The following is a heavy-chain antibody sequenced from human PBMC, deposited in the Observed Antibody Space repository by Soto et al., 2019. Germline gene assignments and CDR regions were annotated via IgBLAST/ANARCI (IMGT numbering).Heavy chain of an antibody. V-gene: IGHV2-26*01. Sequence: QVTLKESGPVVVKPTETLTLTCTVSGFSLYNARMGVSWIRQPPGKALEWLAHIFSNDEKSCSTSLKSRLSISKDSSKSQVVLTMTNMDPVDTATYYCARALNYDILTGYYWGDAFDIWGQGTMVTVSS. D-gene: IGHD3-9*01. CDR3: ARALNYDILTGYYWGDAFDI. CDR1: GFSLYNARMG. CDR2: IFSNDEK. J-gene: IGHJ3*02.